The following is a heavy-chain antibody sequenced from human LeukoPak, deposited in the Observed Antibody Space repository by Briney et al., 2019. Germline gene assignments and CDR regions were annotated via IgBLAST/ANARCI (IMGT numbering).Heavy chain of an antibody. CDR2: IYYSGST. V-gene: IGHV4-30-4*08. Sequence: PSETLSLTCTVSGGSISSGDYYWSWIRQPPGKGLEWIGYIYYSGSTYYNPSLKSRVTISVDTSKNQFSLKLSSVTAADTAVYYCARQAWLLGWFDPWGQGTLVTVSS. D-gene: IGHD6-19*01. J-gene: IGHJ5*02. CDR3: ARQAWLLGWFDP. CDR1: GGSISSGDYY.